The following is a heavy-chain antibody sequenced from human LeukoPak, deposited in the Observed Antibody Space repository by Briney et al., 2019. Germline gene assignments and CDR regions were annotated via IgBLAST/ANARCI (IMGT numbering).Heavy chain of an antibody. Sequence: PSETLSLTCTVSGGFISSYYWSWIRQPAGKGMEWIGRIYTSGSTNNNPSLKSRVTISVDKSKNQFALKLSSVTAADTAVYYCARFYGNFPVDCSGGSCYSGYYYYYMDVWGKGTTVTVSS. CDR1: GGFISSYY. V-gene: IGHV4-4*07. CDR3: ARFYGNFPVDCSGGSCYSGYYYYYMDV. J-gene: IGHJ6*03. CDR2: IYTSGST. D-gene: IGHD2-15*01.